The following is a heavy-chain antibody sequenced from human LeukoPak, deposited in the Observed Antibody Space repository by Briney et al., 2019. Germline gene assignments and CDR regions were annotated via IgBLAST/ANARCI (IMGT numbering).Heavy chain of an antibody. D-gene: IGHD1-7*01. J-gene: IGHJ5*02. CDR1: GYTFTGYY. CDR2: INPNSGGT. Sequence: GASVKVSCKASGYTFTGYYMHWVRQAPGQGLEWMGWINPNSGGTNYAQKFQGRVTMTRDTSISTAYMELSRLRSGDTAVYYCARVRRITGTNNWFDPWGQGTLVTVSS. CDR3: ARVRRITGTNNWFDP. V-gene: IGHV1-2*02.